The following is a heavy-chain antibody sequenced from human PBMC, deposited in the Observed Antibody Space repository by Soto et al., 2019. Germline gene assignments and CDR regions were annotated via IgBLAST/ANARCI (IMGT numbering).Heavy chain of an antibody. J-gene: IGHJ6*02. D-gene: IGHD6-6*01. CDR3: ASSSEKQLGEYYYYGMDV. V-gene: IGHV1-18*01. CDR2: ISADNGNT. Sequence: QVQLVQSGAEVKKPGASVKVSCKASGYTFTSYSISWGRQAPGQGLEWMGWISADNGNTNYAQKLQGRVTMTTDTCTSTAYMELRSLRSDDTAVYYCASSSEKQLGEYYYYGMDVWGQGTTVTVSS. CDR1: GYTFTSYS.